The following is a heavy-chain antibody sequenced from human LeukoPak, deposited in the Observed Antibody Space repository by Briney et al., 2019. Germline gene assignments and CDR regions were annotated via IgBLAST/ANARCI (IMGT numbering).Heavy chain of an antibody. D-gene: IGHD2-15*01. CDR1: GYTFTSYG. J-gene: IGHJ4*02. CDR3: ASLGYCSGGSCYFHDY. CDR2: ISAYNGNT. V-gene: IGHV1-18*01. Sequence: ASVKVSCKASGYTFTSYGISWVRQAPGQGLEWMGWISAYNGNTNYAQKLQGRVTMTTDTSTSTAYMELRSLRSDDTAVYYRASLGYCSGGSCYFHDYWGQGTLVTVSS.